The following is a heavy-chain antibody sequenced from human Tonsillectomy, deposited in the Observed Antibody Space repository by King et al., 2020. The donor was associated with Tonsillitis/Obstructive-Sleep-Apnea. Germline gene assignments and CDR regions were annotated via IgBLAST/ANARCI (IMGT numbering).Heavy chain of an antibody. V-gene: IGHV3-33*01. CDR3: ARDHRLGTYYDPSFLDY. CDR1: GFTFSSYG. Sequence: QVQLVESGGGVVQPGRSLRLSCAASGFTFSSYGMHWVRQAPGKGLEWVAVVCYDGSNKYHADSVKGRFTISRDNSKNTLYLQMNSLRAEDTAVYYCARDHRLGTYYDPSFLDYWGQGTLVTVSS. D-gene: IGHD3-3*01. CDR2: VCYDGSNK. J-gene: IGHJ4*02.